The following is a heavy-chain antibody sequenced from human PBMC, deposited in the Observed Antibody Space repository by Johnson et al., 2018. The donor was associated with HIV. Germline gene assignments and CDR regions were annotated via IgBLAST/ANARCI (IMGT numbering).Heavy chain of an antibody. CDR3: AREAYCSGGSCYDAFDI. CDR2: IYSGGRT. J-gene: IGHJ3*02. V-gene: IGHV3-66*01. Sequence: VQLVESGGGVVQPGRSLRLSCAASGFTFDDYVMHWVRQAPGKGLEWVSVIYSGGRTYYADSVKGSFTISRDNSKNTLYLQMNSLRAEDTAVYYCAREAYCSGGSCYDAFDIWGQGTMVTVSS. D-gene: IGHD2-15*01. CDR1: GFTFDDYV.